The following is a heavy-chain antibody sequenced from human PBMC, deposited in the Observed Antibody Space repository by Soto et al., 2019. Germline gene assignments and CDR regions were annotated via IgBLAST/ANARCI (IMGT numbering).Heavy chain of an antibody. V-gene: IGHV3-21*01. Sequence: EVQLVESGGGLVKPGGPLRLSCAASGFTFSSYSMTWVRQAPGKGLEGVSSISTTSTYIYYADSVKGRFTISRDNARNSLYLQMNSLRAEDTAVYYCAREGSLYNDYISNCADYWGQGTLVTVSS. D-gene: IGHD4-4*01. CDR1: GFTFSSYS. J-gene: IGHJ4*02. CDR3: AREGSLYNDYISNCADY. CDR2: ISTTSTYI.